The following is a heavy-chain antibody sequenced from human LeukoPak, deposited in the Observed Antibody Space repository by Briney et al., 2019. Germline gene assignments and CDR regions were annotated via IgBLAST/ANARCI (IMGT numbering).Heavy chain of an antibody. CDR3: ARAYYDFWSGYYYWDY. J-gene: IGHJ4*02. CDR1: AFTFSNYA. D-gene: IGHD3-3*01. Sequence: GGSLRLSCAASAFTFSNYAMQWVRQAPGKGLEWLTVISSDGINKYYADSVKGRFTISRDNSKNTLYLQMNSLRAEDTAVYYCARAYYDFWSGYYYWDYWGQGTLVTVSS. V-gene: IGHV3-30*14. CDR2: ISSDGINK.